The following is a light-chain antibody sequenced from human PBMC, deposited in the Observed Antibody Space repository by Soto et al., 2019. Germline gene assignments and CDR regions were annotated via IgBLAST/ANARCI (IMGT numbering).Light chain of an antibody. V-gene: IGKV1-39*01. CDR3: QQTYNTPWT. CDR1: QSISRY. CDR2: GAS. J-gene: IGKJ1*01. Sequence: DIQMTQSPSSLSPSLGDRVTITCRASQSISRYLNWYQQKIGRPPKLLIYGASTLQPGVPSSFSGRGSGTDFTLTSSGLQPDDGASYYCQQTYNTPWTFREGTKVEIK.